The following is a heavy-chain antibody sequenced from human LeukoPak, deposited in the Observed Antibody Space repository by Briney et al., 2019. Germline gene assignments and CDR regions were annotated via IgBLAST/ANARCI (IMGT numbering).Heavy chain of an antibody. J-gene: IGHJ4*02. Sequence: GGPLRLPCGPSVFPYTSYSMTWALHAPGKAPDRLPSISGSSTYIHYADSVKARFTISRDNPKNSLYLQMNSLRAEDTAVYYCARDLRSSGWYYFDYWGQGTLVTVSS. CDR2: ISGSSTYI. CDR1: VFPYTSYS. V-gene: IGHV3-21*01. D-gene: IGHD6-19*01. CDR3: ARDLRSSGWYYFDY.